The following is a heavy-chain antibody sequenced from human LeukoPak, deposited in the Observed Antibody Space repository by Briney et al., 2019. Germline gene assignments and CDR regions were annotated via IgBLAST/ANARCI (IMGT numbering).Heavy chain of an antibody. CDR2: ISAYNGNT. J-gene: IGHJ4*02. V-gene: IGHV1-18*01. CDR3: ARAPIAVAGPPNFDY. Sequence: ASVKVSCKSSGYTFTSYGISWVRPAPGQGLAWMGWISAYNGNTNYAQKLQGRVTMTTDTSTSTAYMELRSLRSDDTAVYYCARAPIAVAGPPNFDYWGQGTLVTVSS. CDR1: GYTFTSYG. D-gene: IGHD6-19*01.